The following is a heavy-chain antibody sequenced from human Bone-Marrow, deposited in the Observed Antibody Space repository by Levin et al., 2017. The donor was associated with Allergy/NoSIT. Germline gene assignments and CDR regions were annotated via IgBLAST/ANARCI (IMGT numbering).Heavy chain of an antibody. V-gene: IGHV3-74*01. D-gene: IGHD6-13*01. J-gene: IGHJ4*02. CDR2: INMEGSNT. CDR1: GLTFSSYW. Sequence: ETLSLTCAASGLTFSSYWMHWVRQAPGKGLVWVSRINMEGSNTIYADSVKGRFTISRDNAKNTLYLQMNSLRAEDTAVYYCARGWYFLDYWGRGTLVTVSS. CDR3: ARGWYFLDY.